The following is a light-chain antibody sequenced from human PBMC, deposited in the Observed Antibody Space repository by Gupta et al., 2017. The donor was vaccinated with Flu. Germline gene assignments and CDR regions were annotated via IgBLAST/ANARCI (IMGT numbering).Light chain of an antibody. Sequence: DIELTQSPYSVSASVGDRVTITCRASQDISSFLGWYQQKPGEAPRLLSYAASSLRRGVPSRFSGSGSGTDFTLTIRNLQPEDFASDYCQQADRIPRRTCGGGTKVEMK. J-gene: IGKJ4*01. V-gene: IGKV1-12*01. CDR3: QQADRIPRRT. CDR1: QDISSF. CDR2: AAS.